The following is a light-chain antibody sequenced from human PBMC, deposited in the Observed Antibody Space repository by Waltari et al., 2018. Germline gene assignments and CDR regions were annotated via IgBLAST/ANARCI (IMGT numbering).Light chain of an antibody. CDR2: GAS. CDR1: QSVGRT. Sequence: EIVLTQSPGTLSLSPGERAILSCRASQSVGRTLAWYQPKPGQAPRLLIYGASNRATGIPDRFSGSGSGTDFSLTISRLEPEDFSVYYCQHYVRLPVTFGQGTRVEI. J-gene: IGKJ1*01. V-gene: IGKV3-20*01. CDR3: QHYVRLPVT.